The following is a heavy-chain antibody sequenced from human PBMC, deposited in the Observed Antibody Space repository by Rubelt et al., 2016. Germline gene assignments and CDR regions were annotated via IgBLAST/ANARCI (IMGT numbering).Heavy chain of an antibody. Sequence: QVQLVQSGAEVKKPGASVKVSCKASGYTFTSYDINWVRQATGQGLEWMGWMNPNSGNTGYAQKFQGRVTMTRNTTISTPSMELSSLRSEAPAWNYGPRLSMTMFGVVVNYYGLEVCGQWTTVTVSS. J-gene: IGHJ6*02. V-gene: IGHV1-8*01. D-gene: IGHD3-3*01. CDR3: PRLSMTMFGVVVNYYGLEV. CDR2: MNPNSGNT. CDR1: GYTFTSYD.